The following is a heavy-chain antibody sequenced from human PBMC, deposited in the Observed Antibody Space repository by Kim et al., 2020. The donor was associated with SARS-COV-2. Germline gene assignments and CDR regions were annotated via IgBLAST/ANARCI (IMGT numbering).Heavy chain of an antibody. V-gene: IGHV5-51*01. CDR2: IYPGDSDT. CDR1: GYSFTSYW. J-gene: IGHJ6*02. D-gene: IGHD1-20*01. Sequence: GESLKISCKGSGYSFTSYWIGWVRQMPGKGLEWMGIIYPGDSDTRYSPSFQGQVTISADKSISTAYLQWSSLKASDTAMYYCARAINWNQSYYYYGMDVWGQGTTVTVSS. CDR3: ARAINWNQSYYYYGMDV.